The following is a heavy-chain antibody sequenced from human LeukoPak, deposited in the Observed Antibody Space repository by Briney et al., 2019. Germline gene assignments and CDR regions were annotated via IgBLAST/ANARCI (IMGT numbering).Heavy chain of an antibody. CDR2: INSDGSST. CDR3: ARSDSGYPDY. V-gene: IGHV3-74*01. CDR1: GFTFSRYW. Sequence: GGSLRLSCAASGFTFSRYWMHWVRHAPGKGLVWVSRINSDGSSTSYADSVKGRFTISRDNAKNTLYPQMNSLRAEDTAVYYCARSDSGYPDYWGQGTLVTVSS. J-gene: IGHJ4*02. D-gene: IGHD3-22*01.